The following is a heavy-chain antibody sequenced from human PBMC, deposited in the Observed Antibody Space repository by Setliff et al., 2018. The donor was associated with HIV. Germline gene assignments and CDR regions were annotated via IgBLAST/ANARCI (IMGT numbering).Heavy chain of an antibody. CDR2: VLYNGGT. V-gene: IGHV4-34*12. D-gene: IGHD2-2*02. Sequence: SETLSLTCTLYGGSFSGNHWSWIRQSPGNGLEWIGEVLYNGGTRYNPSLGSRVTISLATSKNQFSLSLRSLSAADTAVYYCARDKRYRFPFDSWGQGTLVTVSS. CDR3: ARDKRYRFPFDS. CDR1: GGSFSGNH. J-gene: IGHJ4*02.